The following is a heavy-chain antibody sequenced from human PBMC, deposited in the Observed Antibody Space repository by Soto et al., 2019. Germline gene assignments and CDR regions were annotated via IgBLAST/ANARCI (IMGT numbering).Heavy chain of an antibody. CDR1: GFTFSGSA. V-gene: IGHV3-73*01. CDR3: TTLLRGYRGYDSRHY. Sequence: GGSLRLSCAASGFTFSGSAMHWVRQASGKGLEWVGRIRSKANSYATAYAASVKGRFTISRDDSKNTAYLQMNSLKTEDTAVYYCTTLLRGYRGYDSRHYRGQGPLVTVSS. CDR2: IRSKANSYAT. D-gene: IGHD5-12*01. J-gene: IGHJ4*02.